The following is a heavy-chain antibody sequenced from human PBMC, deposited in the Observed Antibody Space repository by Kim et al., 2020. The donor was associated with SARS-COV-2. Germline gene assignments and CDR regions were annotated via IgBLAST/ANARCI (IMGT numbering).Heavy chain of an antibody. J-gene: IGHJ4*02. V-gene: IGHV4-39*07. Sequence: SQTLSLTCTVSGGSISSSSYYWGWIRQPPGKGLEWIGSIYYSGSTYYNPSLKSRVTISVDTSKNQFSLKLSSVTAADTAVYYCARDANVAARPACEGCFDYWGQGTLVTVSS. CDR1: GGSISSSSYY. CDR3: ARDANVAARPACEGCFDY. D-gene: IGHD6-6*01. CDR2: IYYSGST.